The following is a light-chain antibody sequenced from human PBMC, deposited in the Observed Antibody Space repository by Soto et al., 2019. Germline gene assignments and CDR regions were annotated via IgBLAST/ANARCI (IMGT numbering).Light chain of an antibody. Sequence: QAVVTQEPSLTVSPGGTVTLTCGSSTGPVTSGHYPYWFQQKPGQAPRTLIYDTTNRLFSTPARFSGSLLGDKAALTLSDAQPEDEADYYCLVYYGGALGWVFGGGTKLTVL. CDR2: DTT. J-gene: IGLJ3*02. CDR3: LVYYGGALGWV. CDR1: TGPVTSGHY. V-gene: IGLV7-46*01.